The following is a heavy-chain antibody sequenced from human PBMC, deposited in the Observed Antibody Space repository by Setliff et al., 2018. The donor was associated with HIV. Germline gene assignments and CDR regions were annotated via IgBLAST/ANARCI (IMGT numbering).Heavy chain of an antibody. CDR1: SGSVSGYY. CDR3: SRGSYYMDV. Sequence: SQTLSLTCSVSSGSVSGYYWGWIRQPPGKKLEWIGYIHSSGSTIYSASLKSRVSISVDTSKNQVSLRLSSVTAADTAVYHCSRGSYYMDVWGKGTTVTVS. J-gene: IGHJ6*03. D-gene: IGHD3-16*01. V-gene: IGHV4-59*08. CDR2: IHSSGST.